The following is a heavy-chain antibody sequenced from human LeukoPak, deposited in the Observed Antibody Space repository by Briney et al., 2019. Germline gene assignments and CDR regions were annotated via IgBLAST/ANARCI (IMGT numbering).Heavy chain of an antibody. V-gene: IGHV3-23*01. D-gene: IGHD2-15*01. Sequence: GGSLRLSCAASGFTFSTYAMSWVRQAPGKGLEWVSAISGSGGSTYYADSVKGRFTISRDNSKNTLYLQMNRLRAEDTAVYYCAKDYSYHSPLPPYSDYWGQGTLVTVSS. CDR3: AKDYSYHSPLPPYSDY. J-gene: IGHJ4*02. CDR2: ISGSGGST. CDR1: GFTFSTYA.